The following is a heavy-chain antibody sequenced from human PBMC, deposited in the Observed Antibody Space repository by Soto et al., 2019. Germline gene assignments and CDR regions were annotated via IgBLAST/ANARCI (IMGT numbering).Heavy chain of an antibody. J-gene: IGHJ4*02. Sequence: SETLSLTCSVSGVSVTGSCWSWVRQPPGKGLEWIGCIDYNGRAHYNPSLTSRVSMSLDTSNNHFSLKLSSVTAADTAVYYCARGPDHSKVGYWGQGTLVTVSS. CDR1: GVSVTGSC. D-gene: IGHD4-4*01. V-gene: IGHV4-59*02. CDR3: ARGPDHSKVGY. CDR2: IDYNGRA.